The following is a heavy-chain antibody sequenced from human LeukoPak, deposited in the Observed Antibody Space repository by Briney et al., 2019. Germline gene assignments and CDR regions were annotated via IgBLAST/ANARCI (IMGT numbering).Heavy chain of an antibody. V-gene: IGHV4-59*01. CDR1: GGSISSYY. CDR2: IYYSGST. D-gene: IGHD3-22*01. J-gene: IGHJ4*02. CDR3: ARGRGYYEIIDY. Sequence: SETLSLTCTVSGGSISSYYWSWIRQPPGKGLEWIGYIYYSGSTNYNPSLKSRVTISVDTSKNQFSLKLSSVTAADTAVYYCARGRGYYEIIDYWGQGTLVTVSS.